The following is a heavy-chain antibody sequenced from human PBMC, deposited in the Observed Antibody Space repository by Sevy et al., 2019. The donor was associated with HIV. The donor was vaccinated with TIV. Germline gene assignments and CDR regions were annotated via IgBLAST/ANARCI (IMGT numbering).Heavy chain of an antibody. CDR3: ARELGGSLIFYY. Sequence: GGSLRLSCAASGFPFSDSWMTWVRQAPGKGLEWVANIKQEGTEKHYVDSMKGRFTISRDNAKNTLYLQMDSLRVDDTAVYFCARELGGSLIFYYRGQGALVTVSS. V-gene: IGHV3-7*01. D-gene: IGHD1-26*01. J-gene: IGHJ4*02. CDR1: GFPFSDSW. CDR2: IKQEGTEK.